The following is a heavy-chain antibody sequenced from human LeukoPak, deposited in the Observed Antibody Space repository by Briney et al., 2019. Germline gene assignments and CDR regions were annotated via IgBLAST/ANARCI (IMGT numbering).Heavy chain of an antibody. CDR3: AKVAYYYDSSGYCPT. Sequence: PGGSLRLSCAASGFTFSSYAMHWVRQAPGKGLEWVAVISYDGSNKYYADSVKGRFTISRDNSKNTLYLQMNSLRAEDTAVYYCAKVAYYYDSSGYCPTWGQGTLVTVSS. D-gene: IGHD3-22*01. CDR2: ISYDGSNK. CDR1: GFTFSSYA. J-gene: IGHJ4*02. V-gene: IGHV3-30-3*01.